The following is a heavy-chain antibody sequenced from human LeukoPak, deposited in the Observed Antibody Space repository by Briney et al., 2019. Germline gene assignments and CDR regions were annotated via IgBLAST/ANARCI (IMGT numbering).Heavy chain of an antibody. V-gene: IGHV3-7*03. CDR3: ARSLSPLLYNWFDP. CDR1: GFTFSSYW. CDR2: IKQDGSEK. J-gene: IGHJ5*02. Sequence: PGGSLRLSCAASGFTFSSYWMSWVRQAPGKGLEWVANIKQDGSEKYYVDSVKGRFTISRDNAKNSLYLQMNSLRADDTAVYYCARSLSPLLYNWFDPWGQGTLVTVSS.